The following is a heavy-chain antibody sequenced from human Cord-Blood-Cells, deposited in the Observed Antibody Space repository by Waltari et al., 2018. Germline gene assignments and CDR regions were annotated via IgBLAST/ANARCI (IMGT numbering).Heavy chain of an antibody. Sequence: QVQLVQSVAEVKKPGSSGKVSCKASGGTFSSYAISWVRQAPGQGLEWMGGIIHIFGTANYAQKCQGRGTSTADESTSTAYMELSSLRSEDTVVYYCARVRGAGNLDYWGQGTLVTVSS. CDR1: GGTFSSYA. V-gene: IGHV1-69*01. D-gene: IGHD3-10*01. CDR2: IIHIFGTA. J-gene: IGHJ4*02. CDR3: ARVRGAGNLDY.